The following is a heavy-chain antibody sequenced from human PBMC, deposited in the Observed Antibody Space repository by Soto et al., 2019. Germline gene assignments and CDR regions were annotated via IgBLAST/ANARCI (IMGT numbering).Heavy chain of an antibody. V-gene: IGHV3-7*05. CDR3: ARDTPRRYYYDSSGYYY. Sequence: EVQLVESGGGLVQPGGSLRLSCAASGFTFSSYWMSWVRQAPGKGLEWVANIKQDGSEKYYVDSVKGRFTISRDNAKNPLYLQMNSLRAEDTAVYYCARDTPRRYYYDSSGYYYWGQGTLVTVSS. CDR1: GFTFSSYW. CDR2: IKQDGSEK. D-gene: IGHD3-22*01. J-gene: IGHJ4*02.